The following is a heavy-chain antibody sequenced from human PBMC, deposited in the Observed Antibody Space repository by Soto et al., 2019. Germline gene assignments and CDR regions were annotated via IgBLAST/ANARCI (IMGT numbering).Heavy chain of an antibody. Sequence: ASVKVSCKASGYTFTSYYMHWVRQAPGQGLEWMGIINPSGGSTSYAQKFQGRVTMTRDTSTSTVYMELSSLRSEDTAVYYCARDPRDLAEPAGVADYGMDVWGQGTTVTVSS. CDR2: INPSGGST. V-gene: IGHV1-46*01. J-gene: IGHJ6*02. D-gene: IGHD3-10*01. CDR1: GYTFTSYY. CDR3: ARDPRDLAEPAGVADYGMDV.